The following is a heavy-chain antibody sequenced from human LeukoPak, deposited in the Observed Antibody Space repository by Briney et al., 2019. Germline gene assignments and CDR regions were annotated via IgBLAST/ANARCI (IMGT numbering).Heavy chain of an antibody. D-gene: IGHD2-2*01. V-gene: IGHV4-59*01. CDR1: GGSISNYY. J-gene: IGHJ3*02. CDR2: ISHSGST. CDR3: ARLYCSSTSCPAPTDAFDI. Sequence: PSETLSLTCTVSGGSISNYYWSWIRQPPGKGLEWIGFISHSGSTNSKPSLKSRVTISVDTSKNQFSMKLSSVTAADTAVYYCARLYCSSTSCPAPTDAFDIWGQGTMVTVSS.